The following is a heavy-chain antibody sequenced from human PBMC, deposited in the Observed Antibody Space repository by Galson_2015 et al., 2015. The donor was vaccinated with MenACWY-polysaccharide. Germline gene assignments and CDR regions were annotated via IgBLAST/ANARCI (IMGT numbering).Heavy chain of an antibody. Sequence: SLRLSCAASGFTFDDYDMHWVRQVSGKGLEWVSGISWNSGKKGYADSVKGRFTISRDNAQNSLYLQMNSLRAEDTALYYCAKGARAVATTVFDYWGQGTLVAVSS. CDR1: GFTFDDYD. V-gene: IGHV3-9*01. D-gene: IGHD6-19*01. J-gene: IGHJ4*02. CDR2: ISWNSGKK. CDR3: AKGARAVATTVFDY.